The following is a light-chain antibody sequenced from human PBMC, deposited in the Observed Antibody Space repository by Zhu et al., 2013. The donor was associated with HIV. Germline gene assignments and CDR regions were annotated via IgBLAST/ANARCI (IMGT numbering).Light chain of an antibody. CDR3: QQYDYLPPVT. J-gene: IGKJ5*01. CDR2: DAS. Sequence: DIQMTQSPSSLSASVGDRVTITCQASQDIGKYLNWYQQKPGKAPKILIYDASNLEAGVPARFSGSGSGTHFTFTISSLQPDDFATYYCQQYDYLPPVTFGQGTRLEI. V-gene: IGKV1-33*01. CDR1: QDIGKY.